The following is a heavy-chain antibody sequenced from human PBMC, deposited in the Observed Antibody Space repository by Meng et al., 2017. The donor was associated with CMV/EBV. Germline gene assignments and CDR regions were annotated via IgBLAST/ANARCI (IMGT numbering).Heavy chain of an antibody. V-gene: IGHV2-26*01. CDR3: ARVGGTYCSSTSCYDYYYGMDV. CDR1: GFSLSNARMG. CDR2: IFSNDEK. J-gene: IGHJ6*02. D-gene: IGHD2-2*01. Sequence: SGPTLVKPTETLTLTCTVSGFSLSNARMGVSWIRQPPGKALEWLAHIFSNDEKSYSTSLKSRLTISKDTSKSQVVLTMTNMDPVDTATYYCARVGGTYCSSTSCYDYYYGMDVWSQGTTVTVSS.